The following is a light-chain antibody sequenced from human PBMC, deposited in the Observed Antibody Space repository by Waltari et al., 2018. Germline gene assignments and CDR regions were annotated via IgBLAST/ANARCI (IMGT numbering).Light chain of an antibody. CDR3: HQRGSWPIT. V-gene: IGKV3-11*01. CDR2: DAS. J-gene: IGKJ5*01. Sequence: VLTQSPAPLSLSPGAGATLPCRASQSISTYLAWFQQRPGQAPRLLIYDASNRAAGVPARFSGSGSGTDFTLSISSLEPEDFAVYYCHQRGSWPITFGQGTRLEIK. CDR1: QSISTY.